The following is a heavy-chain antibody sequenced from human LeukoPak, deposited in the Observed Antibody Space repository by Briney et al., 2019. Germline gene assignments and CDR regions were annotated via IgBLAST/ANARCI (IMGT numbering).Heavy chain of an antibody. Sequence: SVKVSCKASGGTFSSYTISWVRQAPGQGLEWMGGIIPIFGTANYAQKFQGRVTITADESTSTAYMELSSLRSEDTAVYYCARGRDYYDSPRTKGAFDIWGQGTMVTVSS. J-gene: IGHJ3*02. D-gene: IGHD3-22*01. CDR3: ARGRDYYDSPRTKGAFDI. CDR1: GGTFSSYT. V-gene: IGHV1-69*13. CDR2: IIPIFGTA.